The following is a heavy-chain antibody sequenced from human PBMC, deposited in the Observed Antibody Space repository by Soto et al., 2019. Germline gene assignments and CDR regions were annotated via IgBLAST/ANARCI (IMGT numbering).Heavy chain of an antibody. V-gene: IGHV1-3*04. CDR1: AYTFTSYA. CDR2: INTGDGNT. CDR3: ARDRIVIEPSAAVNWFDP. J-gene: IGHJ5*02. Sequence: ASVKVSCKASAYTFTSYAIHWVRQAPGQRLEWMGWINTGDGNTRYSQQFQGRVTITRDTSASTAYMELSSLRSEDTAVYYCARDRIVIEPSAAVNWFDPWGQGTLVTVS. D-gene: IGHD2-2*01.